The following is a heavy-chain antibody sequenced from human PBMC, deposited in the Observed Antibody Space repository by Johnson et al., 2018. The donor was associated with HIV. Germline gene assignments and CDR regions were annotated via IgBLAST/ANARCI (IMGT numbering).Heavy chain of an antibody. CDR2: INWNGGST. Sequence: VQLVESGGGVVRPGGSLRLSCAASGLIFDDYGMSWVRQAPGKGLEWVSSINWNGGSTAYADSVKGRFTISRDNAKHSLYLQMNSLRAEDTAFYYCARERLTTHAFDIWGQGTMVTVSS. CDR1: GLIFDDYG. CDR3: ARERLTTHAFDI. J-gene: IGHJ3*02. D-gene: IGHD4-17*01. V-gene: IGHV3-20*04.